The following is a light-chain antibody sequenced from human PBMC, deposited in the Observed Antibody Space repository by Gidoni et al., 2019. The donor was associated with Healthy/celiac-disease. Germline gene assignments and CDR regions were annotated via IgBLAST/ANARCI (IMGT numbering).Light chain of an antibody. V-gene: IGLV1-40*01. Sequence: QSVLTQPPSVSAAPGQRVTLSCTGSSSNIGAVYDVHWYQQLPGTAPKLLIYVNSNRPSGVPERFSGSKSGTSASLAITGVQAEDEADYYCQSYDSSLSAVVFGGGTKLTVL. CDR3: QSYDSSLSAVV. CDR2: VNS. J-gene: IGLJ2*01. CDR1: SSNIGAVYD.